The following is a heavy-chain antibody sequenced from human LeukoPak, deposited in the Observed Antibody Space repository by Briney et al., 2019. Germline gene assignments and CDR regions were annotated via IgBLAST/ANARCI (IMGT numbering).Heavy chain of an antibody. D-gene: IGHD3-22*01. CDR3: ARDLDYYDSSGYYWY. Sequence: GGSLRLSCAASGFTFSSYAMHWVRQAPGKGLEWVAVISYDGSNKYYADSVKGRFTISRDNSKNTLYLQMSSLRAEDTAVYYCARDLDYYDSSGYYWYWGQGTLVTVSS. J-gene: IGHJ4*02. CDR2: ISYDGSNK. CDR1: GFTFSSYA. V-gene: IGHV3-30-3*01.